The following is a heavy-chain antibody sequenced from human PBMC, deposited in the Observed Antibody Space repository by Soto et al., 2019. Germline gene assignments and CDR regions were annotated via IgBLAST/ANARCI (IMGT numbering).Heavy chain of an antibody. V-gene: IGHV3-21*01. CDR1: GFTFNSYS. Sequence: PGGSLRLSCAVSGFTFNSYSMNWVRQAPGKGLEWVSSISCSTSYIYYADSVKGRFTVSRDNAKNSLYLQMNSLRAEDTAVYYCARVVDYCDPYYYYGMDVWGQGTTVTVSS. CDR2: ISCSTSYI. CDR3: ARVVDYCDPYYYYGMDV. D-gene: IGHD3-22*01. J-gene: IGHJ6*02.